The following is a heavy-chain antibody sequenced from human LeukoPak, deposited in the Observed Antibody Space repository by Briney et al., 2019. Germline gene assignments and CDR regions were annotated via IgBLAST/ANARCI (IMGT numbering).Heavy chain of an antibody. J-gene: IGHJ4*02. CDR1: GFTFTSYA. D-gene: IGHD6-13*01. CDR3: AKDRGGSSWYVY. Sequence: GCLRLSCAPSGFTFTSYAMSWGRQAPGEGLGWVSAISGSGGSTYYADSVKGRFTISRDNSKNTLYLQMNSLRAEDTAVYYCAKDRGGSSWYVYWGQGTLVTVSS. CDR2: ISGSGGST. V-gene: IGHV3-23*01.